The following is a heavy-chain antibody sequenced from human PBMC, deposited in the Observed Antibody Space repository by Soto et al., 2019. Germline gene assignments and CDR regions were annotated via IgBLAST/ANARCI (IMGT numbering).Heavy chain of an antibody. Sequence: GGSLRLSCAASGFTVSSNYMSWVRQAPGKGLEWVSVIYSGGSTYYADSVKGSFTISRDNSKNTLYLQMNSLRAEDTAVYYCARASIAAAGYYFDYWGQGTLVTVSS. V-gene: IGHV3-66*01. CDR2: IYSGGST. J-gene: IGHJ4*02. CDR1: GFTVSSNY. D-gene: IGHD6-13*01. CDR3: ARASIAAAGYYFDY.